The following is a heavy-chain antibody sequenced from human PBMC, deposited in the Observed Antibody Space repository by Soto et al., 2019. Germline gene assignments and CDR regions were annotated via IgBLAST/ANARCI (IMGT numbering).Heavy chain of an antibody. CDR2: IWYDRSNK. CDR3: ARSDYCSGGSCYPYPFDY. V-gene: IGHV3-33*01. J-gene: IGHJ4*02. Sequence: GGSLRLSCAASGFTFSSYGMHWVRQAPGKGLEWVAVIWYDRSNKYYADSVKGRFTISRDNSKNTLYLQMNSLRAEDTAVYYCARSDYCSGGSCYPYPFDYWGQGTLVTVSS. CDR1: GFTFSSYG. D-gene: IGHD2-15*01.